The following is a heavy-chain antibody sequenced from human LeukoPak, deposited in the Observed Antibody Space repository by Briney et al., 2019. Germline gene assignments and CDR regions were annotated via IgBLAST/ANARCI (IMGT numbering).Heavy chain of an antibody. CDR3: ARGPITIFGVVTSGYFDY. CDR2: INPNSGGT. J-gene: IGHJ4*02. Sequence: GASVKVSCKASGYTFTGYYMHWVRQAPGQGLEWMGWINPNSGGTNYAQKFQGRVTMTRDTSISTAYMELSRLRSDDTAVYYCARGPITIFGVVTSGYFDYWGQGTLVTVSS. V-gene: IGHV1-2*02. D-gene: IGHD3-3*01. CDR1: GYTFTGYY.